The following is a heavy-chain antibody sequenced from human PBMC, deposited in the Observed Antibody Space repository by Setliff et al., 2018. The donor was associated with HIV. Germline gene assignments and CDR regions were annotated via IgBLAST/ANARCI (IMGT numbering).Heavy chain of an antibody. CDR2: TTSNGRTT. J-gene: IGHJ6*02. CDR1: GSTFGSYA. V-gene: IGHV3-23*01. D-gene: IGHD6-13*01. Sequence: GGSLRLSCAASGSTFGSYAMTWVRRAPGRGLEWVSATTSNGRTTDYAESVRGRFTLSRDNSGNTLYLQMTSLRAEDTAVYYCARGSSWYWGYYYGMDVWGQGTTVTVSS. CDR3: ARGSSWYWGYYYGMDV.